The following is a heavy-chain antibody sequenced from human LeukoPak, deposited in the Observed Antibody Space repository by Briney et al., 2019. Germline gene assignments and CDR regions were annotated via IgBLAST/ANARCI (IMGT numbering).Heavy chain of an antibody. D-gene: IGHD2-2*01. Sequence: SETLSLTCSVSGRSLSSHYWSWIRQPPGKGLELIGHIHDTGSTFYNPSLRGRVTISLDTSNNQFSLKLTSMTPADTAVYYCARFSSGCSTSSCYLTYWGQGTLVTVS. V-gene: IGHV4-59*11. CDR1: GRSLSSHY. J-gene: IGHJ4*02. CDR3: ARFSSGCSTSSCYLTY. CDR2: IHDTGST.